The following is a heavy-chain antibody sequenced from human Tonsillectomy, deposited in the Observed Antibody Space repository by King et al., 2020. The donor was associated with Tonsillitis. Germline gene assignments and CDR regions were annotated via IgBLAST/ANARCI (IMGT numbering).Heavy chain of an antibody. CDR2: ISGSGDRT. CDR3: TKDQGSSFYYDAPDI. Sequence: VQLVESGGGLVQPGGSLRFSCAASGFTFSSYAMIWVRQAPGTGLEWVSTISGSGDRTHYSDSVKGRYTISRDNSKNTLYLQMNSLRVEDTALYYCTKDQGSSFYYDAPDIWGQGTMVTVSS. V-gene: IGHV3-23*04. CDR1: GFTFSSYA. D-gene: IGHD3-22*01. J-gene: IGHJ3*02.